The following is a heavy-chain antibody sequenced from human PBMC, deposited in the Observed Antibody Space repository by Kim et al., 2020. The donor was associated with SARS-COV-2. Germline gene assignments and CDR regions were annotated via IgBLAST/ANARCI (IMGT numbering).Heavy chain of an antibody. D-gene: IGHD3-3*01. V-gene: IGHV3-74*01. CDR3: VRGSGSYGYGMGV. J-gene: IGHJ6*02. CDR1: GFTFSSYF. CDR2: INDDGVDT. Sequence: GGSLRLSCAASGFTFSSYFMHWVRQAPGTGLVWVSLINDDGVDTIYADFVKGRFTISRDNARNTLYMQMNSLRVEDTAVYFCVRGSGSYGYGMGVWGQGTTVTVSS.